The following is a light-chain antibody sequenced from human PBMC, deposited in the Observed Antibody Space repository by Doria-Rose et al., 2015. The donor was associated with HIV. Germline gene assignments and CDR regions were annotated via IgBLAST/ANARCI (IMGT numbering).Light chain of an antibody. CDR3: QQYYDTPS. CDR2: WAS. V-gene: IGKV4-1*01. CDR1: QSLLYTSKNY. J-gene: IGKJ3*01. Sequence: VLTQPPESLGMSLGERATLNCKSNQSLLYTSKNYLAWYQQKPGQPPILLIYWASTRQSGVPARFSGSGSGTDFTLTISSLEAEDVAVYYCQQYYDTPSFGPGTTVDIK.